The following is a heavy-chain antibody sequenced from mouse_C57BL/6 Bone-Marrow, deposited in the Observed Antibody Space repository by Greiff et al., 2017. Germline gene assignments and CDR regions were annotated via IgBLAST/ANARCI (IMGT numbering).Heavy chain of an antibody. V-gene: IGHV1-81*01. Sequence: QVQLQQSGAELARPGASVTLSCKASGYTFTSYGISWVKQRTGQGLEWIGEIYPRSGTTYYNAQFKGTATRTADKSSSTAYMELRSLTSEDSAVYFCARPRSSGYGGAMDYWGQGTSVTVSS. CDR2: IYPRSGTT. CDR1: GYTFTSYG. CDR3: ARPRSSGYGGAMDY. J-gene: IGHJ4*01. D-gene: IGHD3-2*02.